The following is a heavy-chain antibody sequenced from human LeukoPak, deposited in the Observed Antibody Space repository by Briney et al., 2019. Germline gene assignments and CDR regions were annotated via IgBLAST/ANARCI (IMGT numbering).Heavy chain of an antibody. D-gene: IGHD3-16*01. CDR1: GYTFTSYD. Sequence: GASVKVSCKASGYTFTSYDINWVRQATGQGLEWMGWMNPNSGNTGYAQKFQGRVTMTRNTSISTAYMELSSLRSEDTAVYYCARVNSPDYGYYYYYGMDVWGQETTVTVSS. V-gene: IGHV1-8*01. CDR3: ARVNSPDYGYYYYYGMDV. J-gene: IGHJ6*02. CDR2: MNPNSGNT.